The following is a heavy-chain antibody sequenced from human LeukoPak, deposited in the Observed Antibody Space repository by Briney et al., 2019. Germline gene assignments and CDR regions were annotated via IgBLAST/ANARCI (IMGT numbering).Heavy chain of an antibody. CDR3: AKLTVLYYYDSSGYYHYDAFDV. CDR1: GFTFSSYA. D-gene: IGHD3-22*01. Sequence: GGSLRLSCAASGFTFSSYAMSWVRQAPGKGLEWVSAISGRGGSTYYADSVKGRFTISRDNSKNTLYLQMNSLRAEDTAVYYCAKLTVLYYYDSSGYYHYDAFDVWGQGTMVTVSS. CDR2: ISGRGGST. V-gene: IGHV3-23*01. J-gene: IGHJ3*01.